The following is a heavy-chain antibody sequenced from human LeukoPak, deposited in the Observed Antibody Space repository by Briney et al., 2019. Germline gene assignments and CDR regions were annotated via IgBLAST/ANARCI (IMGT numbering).Heavy chain of an antibody. J-gene: IGHJ4*02. CDR3: ARGPRGYSGYDIDY. D-gene: IGHD5-12*01. CDR1: GYTFTSYG. Sequence: ASVKVSCKASGYTFTSYGISWVRQAPGQGLEWMGWISAYNGNTNYAQKFQDRVTITADKSTSTAYMELSSLRSEDTAVYYCARGPRGYSGYDIDYWGQGTLVTVSS. V-gene: IGHV1-18*01. CDR2: ISAYNGNT.